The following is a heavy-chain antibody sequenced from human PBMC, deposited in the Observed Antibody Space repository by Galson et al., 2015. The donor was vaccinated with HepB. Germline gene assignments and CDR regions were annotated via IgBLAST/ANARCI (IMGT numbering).Heavy chain of an antibody. Sequence: SLRLSCAASGFTFSSYSMNWVRQAPGKGLEWVSSISSSSSYIYYADSVKGRFTISRDNAKNSLYLQMNSLRAEDTAVYYCARVSTGVDSCGGDCSALGAFDIWGQGTMVTVSS. D-gene: IGHD2-21*01. CDR2: ISSSSSYI. CDR3: ARVSTGVDSCGGDCSALGAFDI. V-gene: IGHV3-21*01. J-gene: IGHJ3*02. CDR1: GFTFSSYS.